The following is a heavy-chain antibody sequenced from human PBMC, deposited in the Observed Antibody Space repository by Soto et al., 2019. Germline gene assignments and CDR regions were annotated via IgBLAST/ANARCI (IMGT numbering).Heavy chain of an antibody. CDR2: INHSGST. J-gene: IGHJ4*02. V-gene: IGHV4-34*01. CDR3: ARDKLPGRLAY. Sequence: ETLSLTCAVYGGSFSGYYWTWIRQPPGTGLEWIGEINHSGSTNYNPSLKSRVTISVDTSKNQFSLKLTSVTAADTAVYYCARDKLPGRLAYWGQGTLVTVSS. CDR1: GGSFSGYY.